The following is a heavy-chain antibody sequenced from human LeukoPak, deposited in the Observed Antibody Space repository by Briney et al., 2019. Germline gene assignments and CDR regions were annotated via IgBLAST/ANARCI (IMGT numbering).Heavy chain of an antibody. V-gene: IGHV4-39*01. CDR2: IYYSGST. J-gene: IGHJ6*02. D-gene: IGHD3-10*01. CDR1: GDSISSSSYY. Sequence: SETLSLTCTVSGDSISSSSYYWGWIRQPPGKGLEWIGSIYYSGSTYYNPSLKSRVTISVDTSKNQFSLKLSSVTAADTAVFYCARHGFESFYYYGMDVWGQGTTVTVSS. CDR3: ARHGFESFYYYGMDV.